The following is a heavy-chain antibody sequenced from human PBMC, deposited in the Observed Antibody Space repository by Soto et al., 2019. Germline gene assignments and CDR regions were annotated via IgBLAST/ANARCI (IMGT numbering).Heavy chain of an antibody. Sequence: GESLKISCKGSGYSFTSYWIGWVRQMPGKGLEWMGIIYTGNSNTRNSPSFQGQITISADKSISTANLQWSSLKATDTAKYYWSRQWYYCSGSQNGFGMDVWGQGTTVTVSS. D-gene: IGHD3-10*01. V-gene: IGHV5-51*01. J-gene: IGHJ6*02. CDR1: GYSFTSYW. CDR2: IYTGNSNT. CDR3: SRQWYYCSGSQNGFGMDV.